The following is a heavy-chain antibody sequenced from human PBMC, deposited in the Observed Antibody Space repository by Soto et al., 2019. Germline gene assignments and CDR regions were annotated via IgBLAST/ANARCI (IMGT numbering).Heavy chain of an antibody. CDR1: GYSFTSYW. Sequence: GESLKISCKGSGYSFTSYWIGWVRQMPGKGLEWLGIIYPGDSDTRYSPSFQGQVTISADKSISTAYLQWSSLKASGTAMYYCAGGGVRVLITRTRDYYGMDFWGQGITVTVSS. J-gene: IGHJ6*02. CDR3: AGGGVRVLITRTRDYYGMDF. V-gene: IGHV5-51*01. D-gene: IGHD3-10*01. CDR2: IYPGDSDT.